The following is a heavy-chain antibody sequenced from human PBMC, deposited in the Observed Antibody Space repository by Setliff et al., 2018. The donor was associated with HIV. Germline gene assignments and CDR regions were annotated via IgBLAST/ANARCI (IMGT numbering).Heavy chain of an antibody. CDR3: ARQPTDTSGYNNWFDS. Sequence: PGESLKISCKTSGYSFSSYWIGWVRQTPGKGLEWIGIIYPSDSDTRYSPSFQGQVTISVVKSTSTAYLQWSSLRASDTAMYYCARQPTDTSGYNNWFDSWGQGTLVT. J-gene: IGHJ5*01. D-gene: IGHD3-3*01. V-gene: IGHV5-51*01. CDR2: IYPSDSDT. CDR1: GYSFSSYW.